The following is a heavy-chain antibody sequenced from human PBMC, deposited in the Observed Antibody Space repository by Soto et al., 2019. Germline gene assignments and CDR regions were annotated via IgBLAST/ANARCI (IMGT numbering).Heavy chain of an antibody. D-gene: IGHD2-15*01. CDR2: INPSGGST. CDR3: AMVVAATLAHDAFDI. V-gene: IGHV1-46*01. J-gene: IGHJ3*02. CDR1: GYTFTSYY. Sequence: GASVKVSCKASGYTFTSYYMHWVRQAPGQGLEWMGIINPSGGSTSYAQKFQGRVTMTRDTSTSTVYMELSSLRSEDTAVYYCAMVVAATLAHDAFDIWGQGTMVTVSS.